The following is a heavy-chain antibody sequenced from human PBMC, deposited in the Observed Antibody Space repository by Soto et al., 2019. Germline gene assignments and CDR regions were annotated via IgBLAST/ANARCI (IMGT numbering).Heavy chain of an antibody. CDR2: ISTGSTYT. J-gene: IGHJ4*02. CDR3: ARDRKFGSGSPDY. CDR1: GFTFSDYY. V-gene: IGHV3-11*05. Sequence: GGSLRLSCVASGFTFSDYYMSWIRQAPGKGLQRVSYISTGSTYTDYADSVKGRFTISRDNAKNSLYLQINSLSAEDTAVYYCARDRKFGSGSPDYWGQGT. D-gene: IGHD3-10*01.